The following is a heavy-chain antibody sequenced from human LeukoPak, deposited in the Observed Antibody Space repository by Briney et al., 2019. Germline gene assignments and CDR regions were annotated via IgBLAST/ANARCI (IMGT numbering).Heavy chain of an antibody. CDR3: ARQWIQLWLRRGAWFDP. D-gene: IGHD5-18*01. J-gene: IGHJ5*02. CDR1: GGSISSSSYY. Sequence: PSETLSLTCTVSGGSISSSSYYWGWIRQPPGKGLEWIGSIYYSGSTYYNPSLKSRVTISVDTSKNQFSLKLSSVTAADTAVYYCARQWIQLWLRRGAWFDPWGQGTLVTVSS. CDR2: IYYSGST. V-gene: IGHV4-39*01.